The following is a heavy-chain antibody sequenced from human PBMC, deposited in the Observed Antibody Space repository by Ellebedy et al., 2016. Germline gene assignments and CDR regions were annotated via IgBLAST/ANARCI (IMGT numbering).Heavy chain of an antibody. V-gene: IGHV5-51*01. CDR2: IYPGDSDT. D-gene: IGHD2-15*01. CDR3: ARLVGSGGGP. J-gene: IGHJ5*02. Sequence: GESLKISXKGSGYSFTNYWIAWVRQMPGKGLEWMGIIYPGDSDTRYSPSFQGQVTISVDKSISTAYLKWSSLKASDSAMYYCARLVGSGGGPWGQGTLVTVSS. CDR1: GYSFTNYW.